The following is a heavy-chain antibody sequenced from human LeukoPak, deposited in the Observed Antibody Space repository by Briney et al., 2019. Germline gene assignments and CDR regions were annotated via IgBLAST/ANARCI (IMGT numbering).Heavy chain of an antibody. V-gene: IGHV3-48*01. Sequence: GGSLRLACAASGFTFSSYSMNWVRQAPGKGLEWVSYISSSSSTIYYADSVKGRFTISRDNAKNSLYLQMNSLRAEDTAVYYCSFSRGIVVVPAAGNWFDPWGQGTLVTVSS. J-gene: IGHJ5*02. D-gene: IGHD2-2*01. CDR1: GFTFSSYS. CDR3: SFSRGIVVVPAAGNWFDP. CDR2: ISSSSSTI.